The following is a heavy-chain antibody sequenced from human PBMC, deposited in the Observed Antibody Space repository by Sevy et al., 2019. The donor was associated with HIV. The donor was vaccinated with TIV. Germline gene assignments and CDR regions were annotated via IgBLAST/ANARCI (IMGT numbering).Heavy chain of an antibody. CDR1: GGSFSDYY. J-gene: IGHJ6*02. Sequence: SETLSLTCAVYGGSFSDYYCSWIRQPPGKGLEWIGEINHSGRINYNPSLKSRVTISVDTSKNQFSLKLSSVTAADTAVYYCARHHYGSGRSFYYNGMDVWGQGTTVTVSS. CDR2: INHSGRI. V-gene: IGHV4-34*01. D-gene: IGHD3-10*01. CDR3: ARHHYGSGRSFYYNGMDV.